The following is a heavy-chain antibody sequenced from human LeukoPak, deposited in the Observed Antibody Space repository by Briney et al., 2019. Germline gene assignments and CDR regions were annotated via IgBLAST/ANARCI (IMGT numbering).Heavy chain of an antibody. Sequence: GGSLRLSCAASGLTFSNYWMFWVRQAPGKGLEWVAHIKTDGSETYYLDSVKGRFTISRDNAKNTLYLQMNSLRDEDTAVYYCARHKWELPDYWGQGTLVTVSS. CDR1: GLTFSNYW. V-gene: IGHV3-7*01. CDR2: IKTDGSET. J-gene: IGHJ4*02. D-gene: IGHD1-26*01. CDR3: ARHKWELPDY.